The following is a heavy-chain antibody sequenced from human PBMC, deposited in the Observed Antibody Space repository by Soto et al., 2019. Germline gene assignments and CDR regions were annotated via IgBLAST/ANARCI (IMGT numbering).Heavy chain of an antibody. D-gene: IGHD4-17*01. Sequence: SETLSLTCTVSGVSLTNYYWSWIRQPAGKGLEWIGRIFTSESTNYNPSLRSRVTMSVDTSKNQFSLKLTSVTAADTAMYYCAVGYGGNSFDYWGQGTLVTVSS. CDR2: IFTSEST. V-gene: IGHV4-4*07. CDR1: GVSLTNYY. CDR3: AVGYGGNSFDY. J-gene: IGHJ4*02.